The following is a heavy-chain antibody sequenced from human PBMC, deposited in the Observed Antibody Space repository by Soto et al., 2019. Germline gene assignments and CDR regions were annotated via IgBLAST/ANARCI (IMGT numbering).Heavy chain of an antibody. J-gene: IGHJ4*02. CDR2: IYYDGNT. Sequence: SETLSLTCTVSGDSVTSDGHYWGWIRQPPGKGLESIANIYYDGNTYYNPSLKGRVTISLDTSKNQFSLRLNSVTAADTAVYYCARSSIKPQVFMYPFDSWSQGTLVTVSS. D-gene: IGHD3-3*01. CDR3: ARSSIKPQVFMYPFDS. V-gene: IGHV4-39*01. CDR1: GDSVTSDGHY.